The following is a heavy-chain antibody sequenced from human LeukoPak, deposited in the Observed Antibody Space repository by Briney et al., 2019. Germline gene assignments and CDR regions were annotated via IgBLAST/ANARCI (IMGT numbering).Heavy chain of an antibody. Sequence: SQTLSLTCALSGDILSNNGAIWLWIRQSPSRVLHWLVRTYYRSKRSNDYAVSVKIRITLNVDTSKSQLSLRLNSVTPEDTAVYYGARSSNLHYFDIWGEGTQVSVSS. J-gene: IGHJ4*02. V-gene: IGHV6-1*01. CDR3: ARSSNLHYFDI. CDR1: GDILSNNGAI. CDR2: TYYRSKRSN.